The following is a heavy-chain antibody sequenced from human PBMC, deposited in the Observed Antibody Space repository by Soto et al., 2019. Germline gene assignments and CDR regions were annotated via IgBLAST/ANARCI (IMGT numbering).Heavy chain of an antibody. CDR1: GGSFSGYY. D-gene: IGHD5-18*01. J-gene: IGHJ6*02. CDR2: INHSGST. Sequence: PSETLSLTCAVYGGSFSGYYWSWIRQPPGKGLEWIGEINHSGSTNYNPSLKSRVTISVDTSKNQFSLKLSSVTAADTAVYYCASLGKEMDTIPHYYYYYGMDVWGQGTTVTVSS. V-gene: IGHV4-34*01. CDR3: ASLGKEMDTIPHYYYYYGMDV.